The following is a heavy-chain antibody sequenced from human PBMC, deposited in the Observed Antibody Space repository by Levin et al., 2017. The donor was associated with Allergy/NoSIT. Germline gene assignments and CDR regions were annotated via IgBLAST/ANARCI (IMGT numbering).Heavy chain of an antibody. V-gene: IGHV1-24*01. CDR1: GYTLTELS. CDR3: ATEDTTMIMFDL. D-gene: IGHD5-18*01. J-gene: IGHJ3*01. CDR2: FDPEESET. Sequence: GESLKISCKVYGYTLTELSINWVRQAPGKGLEWMGGFDPEESETIYAQKFQGRVTMTEDTFTDTAYMELSSLGSEDTAVYYCATEDTTMIMFDLWGQGTVVTVSS.